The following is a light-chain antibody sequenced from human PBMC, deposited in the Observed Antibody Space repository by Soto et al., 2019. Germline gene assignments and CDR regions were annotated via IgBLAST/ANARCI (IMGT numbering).Light chain of an antibody. CDR3: QQYDNVPLT. Sequence: DIQMTQSPSSLSASVGDRVTITCQASQDITNDLNCYQQKPGKAPKVLIYEASNLKTGVPSRFSGSGSGTDFTFTISSLQPEDIATYFCQQYDNVPLTFGGGTKVEIK. CDR2: EAS. CDR1: QDITND. V-gene: IGKV1-33*01. J-gene: IGKJ4*01.